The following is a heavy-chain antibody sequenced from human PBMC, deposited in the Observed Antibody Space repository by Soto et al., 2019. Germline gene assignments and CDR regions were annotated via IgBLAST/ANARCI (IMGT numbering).Heavy chain of an antibody. D-gene: IGHD3-9*01. CDR2: VDDGGNT. CDR3: GRVAQFDILAGYYPFDD. J-gene: IGHJ4*02. CDR1: GGSFSGHF. Sequence: PSETLSLTCGVYGGSFSGHFWSWVRQPPGKGLEWIGEVDDGGNTNSNPSLKSRVTISLDTSKNQFSLNLNSVTAADTAMYYCGRVAQFDILAGYYPFDDWGQGTLVTVS. V-gene: IGHV4-34*01.